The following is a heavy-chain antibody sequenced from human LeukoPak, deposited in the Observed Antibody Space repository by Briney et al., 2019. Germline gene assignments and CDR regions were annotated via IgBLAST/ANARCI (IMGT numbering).Heavy chain of an antibody. D-gene: IGHD6-19*01. CDR2: ISAHNGDT. J-gene: IGHJ6*03. CDR3: ARDKETVATYYYYYMDV. CDR1: GYTFTSYG. V-gene: IGHV1-18*01. Sequence: GASVKVSCKASGYTFTSYGISWLRQAPGQGLEWMGWISAHNGDTSYEEKLQGRVTMTTDTSTSTAYMELRSLRSDDTAVYYCARDKETVATYYYYYMDVWGKGTTVTVSS.